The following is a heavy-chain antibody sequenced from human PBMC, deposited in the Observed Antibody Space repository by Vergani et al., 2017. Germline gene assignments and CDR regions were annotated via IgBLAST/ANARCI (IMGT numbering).Heavy chain of an antibody. D-gene: IGHD3-9*01. J-gene: IGHJ6*02. CDR2: RSSGDSI. V-gene: IGHV3-11*04. CDR3: ASETDTGSSVAYNYYAMDV. CDR1: GFTFSDHY. Sequence: VQLVESGGGVVQPGRSLRLSCAASGFTFSDHYMRWVRQAPGKGLEWVSDRSSGDSIYYADSVKGRFTVSRDNTKNTLYFQMNSLRAEDTAVYYFASETDTGSSVAYNYYAMDVWGQGTMVSVSS.